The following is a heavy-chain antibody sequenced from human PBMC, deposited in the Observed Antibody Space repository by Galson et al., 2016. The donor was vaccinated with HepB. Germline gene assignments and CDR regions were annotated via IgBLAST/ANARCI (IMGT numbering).Heavy chain of an antibody. D-gene: IGHD6-13*01. CDR1: GFTFSSYG. CDR2: LWSDGSNQ. Sequence: SLRLSCAASGFTFSSYGMHWVRQAPGKGLAWVALLWSDGSNQYYAASVKGRFTISRDNSKNTAYLQMNSLRAEDRAVYYCAREAGIAAAATYDYWGQGTLVTVSS. V-gene: IGHV3-33*01. CDR3: AREAGIAAAATYDY. J-gene: IGHJ4*02.